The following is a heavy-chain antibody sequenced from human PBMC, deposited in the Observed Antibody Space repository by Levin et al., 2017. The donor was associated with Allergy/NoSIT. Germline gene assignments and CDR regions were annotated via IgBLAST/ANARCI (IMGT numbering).Heavy chain of an antibody. Sequence: SVKVSCKASGGTFSSYAISWVRQAPGQGLEWMGGIIPIFGTANYAQKFQGRVTITADESTSTAYMELSSLRSEDTAVYYCASQGPVDTAMEPGSPPNDYWGQGTLVTVSS. CDR3: ASQGPVDTAMEPGSPPNDY. CDR2: IIPIFGTA. D-gene: IGHD5-18*01. V-gene: IGHV1-69*13. CDR1: GGTFSSYA. J-gene: IGHJ4*02.